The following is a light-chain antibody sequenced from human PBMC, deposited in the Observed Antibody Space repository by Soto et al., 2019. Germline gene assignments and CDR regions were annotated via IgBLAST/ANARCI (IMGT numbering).Light chain of an antibody. CDR3: QQYDSYPLT. CDR1: QRISSW. V-gene: IGKV1-5*03. J-gene: IGKJ4*01. CDR2: KAS. Sequence: DIQMTQSPSTLSASVGDRVTITCRASQRISSWLAWYQQKPGKAPNLLIYKASSLESGAPSRFSGSGSGTEFTLTVSSLQPDDFATYYCQQYDSYPLTFGGGTKVEIK.